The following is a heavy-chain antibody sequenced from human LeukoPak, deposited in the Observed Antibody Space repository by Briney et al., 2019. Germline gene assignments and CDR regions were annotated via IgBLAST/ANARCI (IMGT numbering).Heavy chain of an antibody. Sequence: QPGGSLRLSCAASGFNLSSYWMHWVRQAPGKGVVWVLRINSDGSRTSYADSVKGRFTISRDNAKNTLYLQMNSLRAEDTAVYYCARDPDLSGYSFFDYWGQGTLVTVSS. CDR3: ARDPDLSGYSFFDY. CDR2: INSDGSRT. D-gene: IGHD3-22*01. J-gene: IGHJ4*02. V-gene: IGHV3-74*01. CDR1: GFNLSSYW.